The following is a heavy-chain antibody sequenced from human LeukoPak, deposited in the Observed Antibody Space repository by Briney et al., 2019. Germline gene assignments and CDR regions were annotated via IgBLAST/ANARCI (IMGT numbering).Heavy chain of an antibody. J-gene: IGHJ3*02. D-gene: IGHD4-17*01. Sequence: ASVKVSCKASGYTFTSYYMHWVRQAPGQGLEWMGIINPSGGSTSYAQKFQGRVTMTRDMSTSTVYMELSSLRSEDTAVYYCAREGAPDTTVTSFDIWGQGTMVTVSS. CDR1: GYTFTSYY. V-gene: IGHV1-46*01. CDR2: INPSGGST. CDR3: AREGAPDTTVTSFDI.